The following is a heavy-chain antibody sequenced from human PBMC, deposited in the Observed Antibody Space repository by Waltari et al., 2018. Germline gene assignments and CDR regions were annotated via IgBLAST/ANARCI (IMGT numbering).Heavy chain of an antibody. Sequence: QVQLQESGPGLVQPSETLSLTCAVSGYSISSGYYWGWIRQPPGKGLEWIGSIYHSGSTYYNPSLKSRVTISVDTSKNQFSLKLSSVTAADTAVYYCARGGGSDYGEIFDYWGQGTLVTVSS. D-gene: IGHD4-17*01. CDR2: IYHSGST. CDR1: GYSISSGYY. CDR3: ARGGGSDYGEIFDY. V-gene: IGHV4-38-2*01. J-gene: IGHJ4*02.